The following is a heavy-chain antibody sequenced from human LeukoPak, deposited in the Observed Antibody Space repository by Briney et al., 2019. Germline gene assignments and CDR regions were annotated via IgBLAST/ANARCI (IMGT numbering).Heavy chain of an antibody. CDR3: ARCWVLRWFGIRYYNGLAL. V-gene: IGHV4-34*01. CDR1: CGSLSGHF. D-gene: IGHD3-9*01. J-gene: IGHJ6*04. Sequence: SETLSLTCAVSCGSLSGHFWSWMRQSPVRGLEWIGEINASGSADYTPLFKSRVTISMETSKDQFSLKLSSVTAADTAVYSCARCWVLRWFGIRYYNGLALWGKGTTVTVSS. CDR2: INASGSA.